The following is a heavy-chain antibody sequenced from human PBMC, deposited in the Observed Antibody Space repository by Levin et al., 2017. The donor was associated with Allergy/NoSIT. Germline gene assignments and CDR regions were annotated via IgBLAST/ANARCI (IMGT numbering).Heavy chain of an antibody. J-gene: IGHJ5*02. CDR1: GFTFSSYS. V-gene: IGHV3-48*01. CDR3: ARVKWLPWFDP. CDR2: ISSSSSTI. D-gene: IGHD6-19*01. Sequence: PGGSLRLSCAASGFTFSSYSMNWVRQAPGKGLEWVSYISSSSSTIYYADSVKGRFTISRDNAKNSLYLQMNSLRAEDTAVYYCARVKWLPWFDPWGQGTLVTVSS.